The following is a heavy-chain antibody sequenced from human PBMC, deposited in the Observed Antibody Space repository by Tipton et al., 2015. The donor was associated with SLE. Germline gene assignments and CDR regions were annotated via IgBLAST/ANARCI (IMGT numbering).Heavy chain of an antibody. V-gene: IGHV4-38-2*02. Sequence: TLSLTCTVSGYSISSGYYWGWIRQPPGKGLEWIGSIYHSGSTYYNPSLKSRVTISVDTSKNQFSLKLSSVTAADTAVYYCARGRFFYYMDVWGKGTTVTVSS. CDR1: GYSISSGYY. CDR3: ARGRFFYYMDV. CDR2: IYHSGST. D-gene: IGHD3-3*01. J-gene: IGHJ6*03.